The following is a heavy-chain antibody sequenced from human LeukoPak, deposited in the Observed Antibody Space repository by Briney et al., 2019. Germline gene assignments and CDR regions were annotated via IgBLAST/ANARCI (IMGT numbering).Heavy chain of an antibody. CDR3: ARGIPGYFGTSGYYYEY. J-gene: IGHJ4*02. Sequence: PSETLSLTCAVPGDSISSNFWWTWVRPPPGKGLEWIGEIHHSGSTNYSPSLKSRVTVSVDNSRNDFSLSLTSVSAADTAVYYCARGIPGYFGTSGYYYEYWGQGTLVTVSS. CDR1: GDSISSNFW. D-gene: IGHD3-22*01. V-gene: IGHV4-4*02. CDR2: IHHSGST.